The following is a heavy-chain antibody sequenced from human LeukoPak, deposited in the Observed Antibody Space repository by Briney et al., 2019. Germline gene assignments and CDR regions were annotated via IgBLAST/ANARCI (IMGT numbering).Heavy chain of an antibody. CDR3: ARGKKSSSWYGAWFDP. CDR1: GGSISSSSYY. Sequence: SETLSLTCTVSGGSISSSSYYWGWIRQPPGKGLEWIGSIYYSGSTYYNPSLKSRVTISVDTSKNQFSLKLSSVTAADTAVYYCARGKKSSSWYGAWFDPWGQGTLVTVSS. D-gene: IGHD6-13*01. V-gene: IGHV4-39*01. CDR2: IYYSGST. J-gene: IGHJ5*02.